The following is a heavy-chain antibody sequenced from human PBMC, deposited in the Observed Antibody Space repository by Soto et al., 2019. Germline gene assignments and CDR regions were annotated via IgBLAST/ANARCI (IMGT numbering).Heavy chain of an antibody. CDR2: ISAYNGNT. CDR1: GYTFTSYG. D-gene: IGHD6-19*01. Sequence: ASVKVSCTASGYTFTSYGISWVRQAAGQGLEWMGWISAYNGNTNYAQKLQGRVTMTTDTSTSTAYMELRSLRSDDTAVYYCARVGQWLAYNWFDPWGQVTLVTASS. CDR3: ARVGQWLAYNWFDP. V-gene: IGHV1-18*01. J-gene: IGHJ5*02.